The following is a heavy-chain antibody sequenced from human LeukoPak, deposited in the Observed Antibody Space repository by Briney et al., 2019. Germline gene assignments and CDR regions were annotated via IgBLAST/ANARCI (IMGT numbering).Heavy chain of an antibody. D-gene: IGHD3-22*01. CDR3: ARDLDSSGTDAFDI. V-gene: IGHV3-23*01. J-gene: IGHJ3*02. Sequence: GGSLRLSCAASGFTFSSDGMSWARQAPGKGLELVSAISGSGGSTYYADSVKGRFTISRDNSKNKLYLQMNSLRAEDTAVYYCARDLDSSGTDAFDIWGQGTMVTVSS. CDR2: ISGSGGST. CDR1: GFTFSSDG.